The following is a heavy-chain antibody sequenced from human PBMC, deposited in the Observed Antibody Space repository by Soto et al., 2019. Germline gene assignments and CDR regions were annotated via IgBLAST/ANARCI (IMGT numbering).Heavy chain of an antibody. J-gene: IGHJ6*02. CDR2: IIPIFGTA. V-gene: IGHV1-69*12. CDR3: ARSRVGATTHCYYYGLDV. Sequence: QVQLVQSGAEVKKPGSSVKVSCKASGGTFSSYAISWVRQAPGQGLEWMGGIIPIFGTANYAQKFQGRVTITADESTSTAYMELGSMTSEDTAVYYCARSRVGATTHCYYYGLDVWGQGTTVTVSS. CDR1: GGTFSSYA. D-gene: IGHD1-26*01.